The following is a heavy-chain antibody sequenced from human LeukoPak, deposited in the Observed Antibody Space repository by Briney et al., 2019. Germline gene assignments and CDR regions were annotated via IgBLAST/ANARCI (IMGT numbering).Heavy chain of an antibody. D-gene: IGHD1-26*01. V-gene: IGHV1-69*05. CDR2: IIPIFGTA. J-gene: IGHJ4*02. Sequence: SVKVSCKASGGTFSSYAISWVRQAPGQGLEWMGGIIPIFGTANYAQKFQGRVTITTDESTSTAYMELSSLRSEDTAVYYCARLIEEWELLGPFDYWGQGTLVTVSS. CDR1: GGTFSSYA. CDR3: ARLIEEWELLGPFDY.